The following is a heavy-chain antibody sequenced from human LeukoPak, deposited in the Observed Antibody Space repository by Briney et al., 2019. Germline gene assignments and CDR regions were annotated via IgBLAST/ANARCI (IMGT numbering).Heavy chain of an antibody. V-gene: IGHV1-2*02. CDR1: GYTFTGYY. CDR2: INPNSGGT. CDR3: VFWNQRRVFDY. J-gene: IGHJ4*02. Sequence: ASVKVSCKASGYTFTGYYMHWVRQAPGQGLEWMGWINPNSGGTNYARKFQGRVTMIRDTSISTAYMELSRLRSDDTAVYYCVFWNQRRVFDYWGQGTLVTVSS. D-gene: IGHD1-14*01.